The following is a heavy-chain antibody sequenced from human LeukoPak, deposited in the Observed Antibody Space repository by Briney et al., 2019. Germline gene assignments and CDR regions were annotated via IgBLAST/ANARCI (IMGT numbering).Heavy chain of an antibody. CDR3: AKFAQRYCSGGSCHPFDY. J-gene: IGHJ4*02. CDR1: GFAFSNAW. V-gene: IGHV3-15*01. D-gene: IGHD2-15*01. Sequence: GGSLRLSCAASGFAFSNAWMSWVRQAPGKGLEWVGRIKSKTDGGTTDYAAPVKGRFTISRDNSKNTLHLQMNSLRAEDTAAYYCAKFAQRYCSGGSCHPFDYWGQGTLVTVSS. CDR2: IKSKTDGGTT.